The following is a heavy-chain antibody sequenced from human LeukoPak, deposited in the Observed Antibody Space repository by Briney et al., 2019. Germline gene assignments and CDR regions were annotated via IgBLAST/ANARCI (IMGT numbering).Heavy chain of an antibody. CDR1: GFTFSSYW. CDR3: ARTGPTTYYYDSSGLKAFDI. Sequence: GGSLRLSCAASGFTFSSYWMSWVRQAPGKGLEWVANIKQDGSEKYYVDSVKGRFTISRDNAKNSLYLQMNSLRAEDTAVYYCARTGPTTYYYDSSGLKAFDIWGQGTMVTVSS. CDR2: IKQDGSEK. D-gene: IGHD3-22*01. V-gene: IGHV3-7*01. J-gene: IGHJ3*02.